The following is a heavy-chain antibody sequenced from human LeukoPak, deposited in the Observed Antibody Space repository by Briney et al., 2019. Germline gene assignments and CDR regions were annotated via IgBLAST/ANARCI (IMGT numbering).Heavy chain of an antibody. V-gene: IGHV4-59*01. CDR3: ARGRITIFGVVIPHFDD. J-gene: IGHJ4*02. D-gene: IGHD3-3*01. Sequence: SETLSLTCTVSRGSISSYYWSWIRQPPGKGLEWIGYIDNSGNTNSNPSLKSRVTMSVDTSKNQFSLKLSSVIAADTAVYYCARGRITIFGVVIPHFDDWGQGTLVTVSS. CDR1: RGSISSYY. CDR2: IDNSGNT.